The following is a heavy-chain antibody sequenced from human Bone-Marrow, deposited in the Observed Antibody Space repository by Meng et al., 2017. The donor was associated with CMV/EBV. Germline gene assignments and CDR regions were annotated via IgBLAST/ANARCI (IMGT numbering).Heavy chain of an antibody. J-gene: IGHJ6*02. D-gene: IGHD2-2*01. V-gene: IGHV3-30*04. CDR2: ISYDGSNK. CDR3: ARENRGYCSSNSCYGSRGMDV. CDR1: GFTFSSYA. Sequence: GESLKISCTASGFTFSSYAMHWVRQAPGKGLEWVAVISYDGSNKYYADSVKGRFTISRDNSKNTLYLQMNSLRAEDTAVHYCARENRGYCSSNSCYGSRGMDVWGQGTMVTVSS.